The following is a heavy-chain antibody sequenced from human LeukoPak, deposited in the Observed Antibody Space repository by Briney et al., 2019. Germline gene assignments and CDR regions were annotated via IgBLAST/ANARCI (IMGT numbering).Heavy chain of an antibody. D-gene: IGHD4-17*01. J-gene: IGHJ4*02. V-gene: IGHV4-4*07. CDR3: ASSDVSAAYPVHFDY. Sequence: ASGTLCLTCAASGGSISTSCWSWIRQPAGKELEWIGRIYPSGSTTYNPSLKSRVNMSVDTSKNQFSLRLNSVTAADTAVYYCASSDVSAAYPVHFDYWGQGTLVTVSS. CDR2: IYPSGST. CDR1: GGSISTSC.